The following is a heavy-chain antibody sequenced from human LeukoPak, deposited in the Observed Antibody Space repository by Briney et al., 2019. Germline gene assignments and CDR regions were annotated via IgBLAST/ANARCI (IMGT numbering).Heavy chain of an antibody. D-gene: IGHD3-10*01. CDR1: GFTFKDYT. V-gene: IGHV3-21*06. CDR2: VSFGSSYI. CDR3: ARNAGARLLSYFGF. Sequence: GGSLRLSCAASGFTFKDYTMNWVRQSPGKGLQWVSYVSFGSSYISYADSLKGRFTISRDDAKSSVYLEMTSLRTDDTAVYYCARNAGARLLSYFGFWGQGTLVSVSS. J-gene: IGHJ4*02.